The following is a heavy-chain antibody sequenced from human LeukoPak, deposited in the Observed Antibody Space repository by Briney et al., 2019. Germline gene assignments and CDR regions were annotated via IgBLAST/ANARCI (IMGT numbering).Heavy chain of an antibody. D-gene: IGHD3-9*01. CDR2: IWYDGSNK. Sequence: PLGSLRLSCAASGFTLSSYGMHWVRQAPGKGLEWVAVIWYDGSNKYYADSVKGRFTISRDNSKNTLYLQMNSLRAEDTAVYYCARDRRDILTGYYRLDAFDIWGQGTMVTVSS. J-gene: IGHJ3*02. CDR3: ARDRRDILTGYYRLDAFDI. V-gene: IGHV3-33*01. CDR1: GFTLSSYG.